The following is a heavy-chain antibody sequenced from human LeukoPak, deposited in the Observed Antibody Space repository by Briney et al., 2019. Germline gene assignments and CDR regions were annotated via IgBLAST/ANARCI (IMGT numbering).Heavy chain of an antibody. V-gene: IGHV1-2*02. CDR1: GYTFTGYY. CDR2: MTPNSGGT. D-gene: IGHD7-27*01. Sequence: ASVTVSCTASGYTFTGYYMHWVRHAPGQGLEWMGGMTPNSGGTNYAQKFQGRVTMTRDTSISTAYMELSRLRSDDTAVYYCARDGDAGAFDIWRQGTMVTVSS. CDR3: ARDGDAGAFDI. J-gene: IGHJ3*02.